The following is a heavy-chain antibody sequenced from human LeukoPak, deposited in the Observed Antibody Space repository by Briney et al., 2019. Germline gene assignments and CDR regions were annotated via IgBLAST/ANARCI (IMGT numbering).Heavy chain of an antibody. D-gene: IGHD3-10*01. CDR1: GFTFSSYA. CDR2: ISGSGGST. V-gene: IGHV3-23*01. J-gene: IGHJ4*02. Sequence: GGSLRLSCAASGFTFSSYAMSWVRQAPGKGLEWVSAISGSGGSTYYADSVKGRFTISRDNAKNSLYLQMNSLRAEDTAVYYCAKDRRAGSYDYWGQGTLVTVSS. CDR3: AKDRRAGSYDY.